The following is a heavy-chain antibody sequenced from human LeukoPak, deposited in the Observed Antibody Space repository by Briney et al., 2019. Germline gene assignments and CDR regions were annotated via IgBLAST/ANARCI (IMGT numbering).Heavy chain of an antibody. CDR3: ARRGGDCTNCVCYLFDY. V-gene: IGHV4-39*01. Sequence: PSETLSLTCTVSGGSISSSSYYWDWIRQPPGKGLEWIGSIYYSGSTYYNPSLKSRVTISVDTSKNQFSLKLSSVTAADTAVYYCARRGGDCTNCVCYLFDYWVQGTLVTVSS. D-gene: IGHD2-8*01. CDR2: IYYSGST. J-gene: IGHJ4*02. CDR1: GGSISSSSYY.